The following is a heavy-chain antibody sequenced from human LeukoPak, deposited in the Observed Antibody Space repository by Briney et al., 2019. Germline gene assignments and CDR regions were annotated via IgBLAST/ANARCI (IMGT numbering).Heavy chain of an antibody. CDR2: IIPIFGTA. CDR3: AREIGAEGFGFDY. Sequence: GSSVKVSSKASVGTFTSYAISWVRQAPGQRLEWMGGIIPIFGTANYAQKFQGRVTIATDESTSTAYMELSSLRSEDTAVYYCAREIGAEGFGFDYWGQGTLVTVSS. D-gene: IGHD3-10*01. CDR1: VGTFTSYA. V-gene: IGHV1-69*05. J-gene: IGHJ4*02.